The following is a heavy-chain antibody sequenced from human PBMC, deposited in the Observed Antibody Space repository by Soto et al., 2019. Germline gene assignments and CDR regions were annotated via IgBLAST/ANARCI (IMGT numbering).Heavy chain of an antibody. CDR3: ARAYGDYVFDY. J-gene: IGHJ4*02. V-gene: IGHV4-59*01. D-gene: IGHD4-17*01. CDR1: GGSMSSYY. Sequence: SETLSLTCTVSGGSMSSYYWSWIRQPPGKGLEWIGYIYYSGSTNYNPSLKSRVTISVDTSKSQFSLKLSSVTAADTAVYYCARAYGDYVFDYWGQGTLVTVSS. CDR2: IYYSGST.